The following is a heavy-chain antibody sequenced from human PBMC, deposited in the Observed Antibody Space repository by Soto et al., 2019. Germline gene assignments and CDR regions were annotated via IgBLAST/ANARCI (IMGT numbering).Heavy chain of an antibody. CDR3: ARDLSIAPPYYYGMDV. CDR1: GYTFTSYG. CDR2: ISAYNGNT. V-gene: IGHV1-18*01. Sequence: QVPLVQSGAEVKKPGALVKVSCKASGYTFTSYGIIWVRQAPGQGLEWMGWISAYNGNTNYAQKLQGRVTMTTDTSTSTAYMELRSLRSDDTAVYYCARDLSIAPPYYYGMDVWGQGTTVTVSS. D-gene: IGHD6-6*01. J-gene: IGHJ6*02.